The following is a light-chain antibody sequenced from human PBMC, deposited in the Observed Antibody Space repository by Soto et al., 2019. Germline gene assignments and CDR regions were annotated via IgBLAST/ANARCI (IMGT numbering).Light chain of an antibody. CDR3: QQSYNTPLT. V-gene: IGKV1-39*01. Sequence: DIQMTQSPSSLYASIGDRVSITCRASQSITSYLNWYQQKPGKVPKLLMHAAAILQSGVPSRFSGSGSGTDFTLTISSLQPEDFATYFCQQSYNTPLTFGGGTQVEIK. CDR2: AAA. CDR1: QSITSY. J-gene: IGKJ4*01.